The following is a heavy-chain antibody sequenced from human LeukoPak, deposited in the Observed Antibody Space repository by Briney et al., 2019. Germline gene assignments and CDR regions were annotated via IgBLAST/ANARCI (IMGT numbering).Heavy chain of an antibody. D-gene: IGHD5-12*01. Sequence: GGSLRLSCAASGFTFDDYGMSWVRQAPGKGLEWVSGINWNGGSTGYADSVKGRFTTSRDNARNSLYLQMNSLRAEDTALYYCARYSGYTSPLYYFDYWGQGTLVTVSS. J-gene: IGHJ4*02. CDR1: GFTFDDYG. CDR2: INWNGGST. V-gene: IGHV3-20*04. CDR3: ARYSGYTSPLYYFDY.